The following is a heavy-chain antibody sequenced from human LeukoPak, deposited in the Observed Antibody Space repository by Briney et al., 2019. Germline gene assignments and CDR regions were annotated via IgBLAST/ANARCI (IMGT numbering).Heavy chain of an antibody. CDR1: GGTFSSYA. J-gene: IGHJ3*02. Sequence: GASVKVSCKASGGTFSSYAINWVRQATGQGLEWMGWMNPNSGNTGYAQKFQGRVTMTRNTSISTAYMELSSLRSEDTAVYYCARLYDSLGMGAFDIWGQGTMVTVSS. CDR3: ARLYDSLGMGAFDI. V-gene: IGHV1-8*02. CDR2: MNPNSGNT. D-gene: IGHD3-22*01.